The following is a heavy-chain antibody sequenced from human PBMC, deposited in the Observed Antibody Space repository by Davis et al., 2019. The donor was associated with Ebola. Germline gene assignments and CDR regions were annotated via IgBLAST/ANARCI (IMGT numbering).Heavy chain of an antibody. Sequence: PGGSLRLSCTASGFTVSSNHMSWVRQAPGKGLEWVSVIYSGGSTYYADSVKGRFTISRDNSKNTLYLQMNSLRAEDTAVYYCATSVDTAMVPSPFDYWGQGTLVTVSS. CDR1: GFTVSSNH. V-gene: IGHV3-53*01. J-gene: IGHJ4*02. D-gene: IGHD5-18*01. CDR3: ATSVDTAMVPSPFDY. CDR2: IYSGGST.